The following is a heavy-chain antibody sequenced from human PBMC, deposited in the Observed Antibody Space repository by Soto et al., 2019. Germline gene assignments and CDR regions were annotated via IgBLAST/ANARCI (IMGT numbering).Heavy chain of an antibody. J-gene: IGHJ6*03. D-gene: IGHD3-10*01. V-gene: IGHV4-34*01. CDR2: INDSGNI. CDR3: ARGLILWFGELSRRGGYYYDMDV. Sequence: QVQLQQWGAGLLKPSETLSLTCAVYGGSFSGYQWSWIRQTPGKGLEWIGEINDSGNINYNPSLKSRVTILLDTPKKQISLTLSSVTAADSAVYYCARGLILWFGELSRRGGYYYDMDVWGKGTTVTVSS. CDR1: GGSFSGYQ.